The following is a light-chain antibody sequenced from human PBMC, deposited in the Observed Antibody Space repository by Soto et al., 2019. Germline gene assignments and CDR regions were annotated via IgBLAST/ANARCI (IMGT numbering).Light chain of an antibody. J-gene: IGKJ1*01. CDR2: GAS. CDR1: QSVSSN. Sequence: EIVMTQSPATLSVSPGERATLSCRASQSVSSNLAWYQQKPGQAPRLLIYGASTRASGIPSTSSGSGSGTKFTLTISSMQSEDFAVYYCQQYNNCPPMAFGQGTKVEIK. CDR3: QQYNNCPPMA. V-gene: IGKV3-15*01.